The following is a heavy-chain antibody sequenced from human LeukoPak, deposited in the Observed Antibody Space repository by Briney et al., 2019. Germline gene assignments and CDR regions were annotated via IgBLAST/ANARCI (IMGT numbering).Heavy chain of an antibody. J-gene: IGHJ4*02. CDR1: GYTFTDYY. CDR2: INPNSGGT. CDR3: ARAREARYSSSWYGY. V-gene: IGHV1-2*02. Sequence: ATVKISCKVSGYTFTDYYMHWVRQAPGQGLEWMGWINPNSGGTNYAQKFQGRVTMTRDTSISTAYMELSRLRSDDTAVYYCARAREARYSSSWYGYWGQGTLVTVSS. D-gene: IGHD6-13*01.